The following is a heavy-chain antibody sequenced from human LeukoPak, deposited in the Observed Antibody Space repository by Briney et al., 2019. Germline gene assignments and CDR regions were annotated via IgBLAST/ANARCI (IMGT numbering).Heavy chain of an antibody. D-gene: IGHD3-10*01. CDR2: INPNSGGT. V-gene: IGHV1-2*02. CDR3: ARRVGRWFGERAYYYNYMDV. Sequence: GASVKVSCKASGYTFTGYYMHWVRQAPGQGLEWMGWINPNSGGTNYAQKFQGRVTMTRDTSISTAYMELSRLRSDDTAMYYCARRVGRWFGERAYYYNYMDVWGKGTTVTISS. CDR1: GYTFTGYY. J-gene: IGHJ6*03.